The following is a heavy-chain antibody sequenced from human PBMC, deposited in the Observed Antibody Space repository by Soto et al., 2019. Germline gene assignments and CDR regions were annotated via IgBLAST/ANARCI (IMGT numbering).Heavy chain of an antibody. Sequence: EVQLVESGGGLVQPGGSLRLSCEASGFTFSSNAMHWVRKAPGRGLEYVSAISDNGGSKYYENSVKGRFTISRDNSKNTLYLQMGSLRAEDMAVYYCASSPAMVRGVPIDYWGQGTLVTVSS. CDR1: GFTFSSNA. D-gene: IGHD3-10*01. V-gene: IGHV3-64*01. CDR3: ASSPAMVRGVPIDY. J-gene: IGHJ4*02. CDR2: ISDNGGSK.